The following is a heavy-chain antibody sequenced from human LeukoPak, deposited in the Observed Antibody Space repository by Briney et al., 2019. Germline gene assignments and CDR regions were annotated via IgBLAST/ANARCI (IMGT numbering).Heavy chain of an antibody. D-gene: IGHD3-10*01. CDR3: ARDLSRYYYGSAYYYMDV. CDR1: GFTFRNYG. Sequence: TGGSLRLSCAASGFTFRNYGMHWVRQAPVKGLEWVTFIRYDGTNKNYADSVKGRFTVSRDNSKNTLYLQMNSLRAEDTAVYYCARDLSRYYYGSAYYYMDVWGKGTTVTVSS. V-gene: IGHV3-30*02. J-gene: IGHJ6*03. CDR2: IRYDGTNK.